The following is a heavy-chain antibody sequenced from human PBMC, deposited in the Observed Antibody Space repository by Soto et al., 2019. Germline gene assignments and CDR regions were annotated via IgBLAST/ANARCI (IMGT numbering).Heavy chain of an antibody. J-gene: IGHJ3*02. CDR1: GDTFSSYA. Sequence: SVKVSCKASGDTFSSYAISWVRQAPGKGLEWMGKIIPTFGRTNYAQKFQGRLTISADDSTSTAYMELTSLESDDTAVYYCARDPRKPDAFDIWGQGTMVTVSS. CDR3: ARDPRKPDAFDI. CDR2: IIPTFGRT. V-gene: IGHV1-69*13.